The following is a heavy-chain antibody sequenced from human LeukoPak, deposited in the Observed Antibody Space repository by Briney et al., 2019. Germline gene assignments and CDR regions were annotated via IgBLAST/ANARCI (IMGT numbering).Heavy chain of an antibody. V-gene: IGHV3-30*02. CDR2: IRYDGSNK. J-gene: IGHJ6*03. D-gene: IGHD4-17*01. CDR1: GFTFSSYG. Sequence: PGGSLRLSCAASGFTFSSYGMHWVRQAPGKGLEWVAFIRYDGSNKYYADSVKGRFTISRDNSKNTLYLQMNSLRAEDTAVYYCAKEWKGGDYLRYYYYYMDVWGKGTTVTISS. CDR3: AKEWKGGDYLRYYYYYMDV.